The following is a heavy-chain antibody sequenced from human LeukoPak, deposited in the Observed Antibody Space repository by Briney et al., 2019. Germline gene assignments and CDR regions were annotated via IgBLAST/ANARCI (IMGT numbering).Heavy chain of an antibody. CDR1: GFTFSSYW. D-gene: IGHD3-10*01. CDR3: ARMDIGLVRD. V-gene: IGHV3-7*01. CDR2: IKQDGSVK. Sequence: GGSLRLSCSASGFTFSSYWMSWVRQAPGKGLEWVANIKQDGSVKYYVDSVKGRFTISRDNAKNSLSLQMNSLRAEDTAVYYCARMDIGLVRDWGQGTLVTVSS. J-gene: IGHJ4*02.